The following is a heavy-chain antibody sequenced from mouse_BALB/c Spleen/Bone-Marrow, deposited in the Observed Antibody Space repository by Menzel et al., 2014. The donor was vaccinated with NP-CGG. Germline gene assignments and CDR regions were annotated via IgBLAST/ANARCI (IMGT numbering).Heavy chain of an antibody. D-gene: IGHD2-14*01. CDR2: IHYSGST. CDR3: AREGAYYRYDYAMDY. V-gene: IGHV3-1*02. J-gene: IGHJ4*01. Sequence: ESGPDLVKPSQSLSLTCTVTGYSITSGYSWHWIRQFPGNKLEWMGYIHYSGSTNYNPSLKSRISITRDTSKNRFFLQLNSGTTEDTATYYCAREGAYYRYDYAMDYWGQGTSVTVSS. CDR1: GYSITSGYS.